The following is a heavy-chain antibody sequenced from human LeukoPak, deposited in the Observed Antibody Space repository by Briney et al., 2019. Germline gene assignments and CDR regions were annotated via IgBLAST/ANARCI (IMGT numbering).Heavy chain of an antibody. CDR1: GFTFSSYS. CDR3: ARGPPRPDSSGSIDY. V-gene: IGHV3-48*04. Sequence: GGSLRLSCAASGFTFSSYSMNWVRQAPGKGLEWVSYISSSSSTIYYADSVKGRFTISRDNAKNSLYLQMNSLRAEDTAVYYCARGPPRPDSSGSIDYWGQGTLVTVSS. CDR2: ISSSSSTI. J-gene: IGHJ4*02. D-gene: IGHD3-22*01.